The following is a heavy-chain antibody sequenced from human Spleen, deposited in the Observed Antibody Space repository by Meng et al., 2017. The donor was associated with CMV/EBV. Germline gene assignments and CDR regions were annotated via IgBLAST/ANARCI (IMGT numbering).Heavy chain of an antibody. CDR1: GFTFSSYA. CDR2: IYSDSSST. J-gene: IGHJ4*02. CDR3: ARERSGYYSD. V-gene: IGHV3-23*03. D-gene: IGHD3-22*01. Sequence: LSCAASGFTFSSYAMSWVRQAPGKGLEWVSVIYSDSSSTYYADSVKGRFTISRDNAKNSLFLHMNSLRAEDTAVYYCARERSGYYSDWGQGTLVTVSS.